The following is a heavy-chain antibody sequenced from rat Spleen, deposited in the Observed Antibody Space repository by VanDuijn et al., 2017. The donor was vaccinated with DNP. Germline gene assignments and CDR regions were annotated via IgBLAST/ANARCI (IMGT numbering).Heavy chain of an antibody. CDR2: ISYSGST. CDR3: ATAHFDY. Sequence: EVQLQESGPGLVKPSLSLSLTCSVTGYSITSNYWAWIRKFPGNKMEWMGYISYSGSTGFNPSLKSRISITRDTSKNQFFLQLNSVTTEDTATYYCATAHFDYWGQGVMVTVSS. J-gene: IGHJ2*01. CDR1: GYSITSNY. V-gene: IGHV3-1*01.